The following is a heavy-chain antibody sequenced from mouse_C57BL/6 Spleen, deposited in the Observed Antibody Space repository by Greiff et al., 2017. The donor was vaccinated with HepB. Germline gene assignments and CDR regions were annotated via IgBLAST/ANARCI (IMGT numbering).Heavy chain of an antibody. D-gene: IGHD1-1*01. CDR1: GFTFSDYG. V-gene: IGHV5-17*01. Sequence: EVHLVESGGGLVKPGASLKLSCAASGFTFSDYGMHWVRQAPEKGLEWVAYISSGSCTIYYADTVKGRFTIARDNAKNTLYLQMTSLRSEDTAMYYCAREEDYCSSFDYWGQGTTLTVSS. CDR3: AREEDYCSSFDY. CDR2: ISSGSCTI. J-gene: IGHJ2*01.